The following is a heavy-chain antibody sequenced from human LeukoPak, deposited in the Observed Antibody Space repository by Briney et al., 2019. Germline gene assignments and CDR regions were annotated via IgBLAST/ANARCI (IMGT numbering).Heavy chain of an antibody. CDR1: GGSISSYY. Sequence: SETLSLTCTVSGGSISSYYWSWIRQPPGKGLEWIGYIYYSGSTNYNPSLKSRVTISVDTSKNQFSLKLSSVTAADTAVYYCATLTTVVTAYYFDYWGQGTLVTVSS. V-gene: IGHV4-59*08. CDR3: ATLTTVVTAYYFDY. D-gene: IGHD4-23*01. J-gene: IGHJ4*02. CDR2: IYYSGST.